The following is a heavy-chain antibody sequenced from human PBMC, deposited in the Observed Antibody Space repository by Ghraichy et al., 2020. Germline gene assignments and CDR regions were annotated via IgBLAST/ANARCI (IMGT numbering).Heavy chain of an antibody. Sequence: GGSLRLSCAASGFTFSSYGMHWVRQAPGKGLEWVAVIWYDGSNKYYADSVKDRFTISRDNSKNTLYLQMNSLRAEDTAVYYCARVGEYCSSTSCYPNYYYYYYGMDVWGQGTTVTVSS. CDR1: GFTFSSYG. CDR2: IWYDGSNK. D-gene: IGHD2-2*01. CDR3: ARVGEYCSSTSCYPNYYYYYYGMDV. V-gene: IGHV3-33*01. J-gene: IGHJ6*02.